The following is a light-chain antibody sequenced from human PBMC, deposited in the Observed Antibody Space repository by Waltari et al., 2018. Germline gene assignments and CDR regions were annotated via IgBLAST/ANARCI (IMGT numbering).Light chain of an antibody. V-gene: IGKV4-1*01. Sequence: DIVMTQSPDSLAVSLGERATINCKSSQTLFSSSNNKDWLAWYQQKVGQSPKLLFYWASTRESGVPDRFSGSGSGTDFTLTISSLQAEDVAVYYCQQYYSTPHTFGGGTKVEI. CDR3: QQYYSTPHT. J-gene: IGKJ4*01. CDR1: QTLFSSSNNKDW. CDR2: WAS.